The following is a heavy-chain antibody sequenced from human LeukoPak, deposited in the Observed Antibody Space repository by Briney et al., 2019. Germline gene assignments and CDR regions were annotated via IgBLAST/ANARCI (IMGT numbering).Heavy chain of an antibody. D-gene: IGHD3-22*01. V-gene: IGHV4-38-2*02. CDR2: IYHSGST. CDR1: GYSISSGYY. Sequence: SETLSLTCTVSGYSISSGYYWGWIRQPPGKGLEWIGSIYHSGSTYYNPSLKSRVTISADTSKNHFSLKLSSVTAADTAVYYCARHRYYYDTTSYAFDSWGQGILVTVSS. J-gene: IGHJ4*02. CDR3: ARHRYYYDTTSYAFDS.